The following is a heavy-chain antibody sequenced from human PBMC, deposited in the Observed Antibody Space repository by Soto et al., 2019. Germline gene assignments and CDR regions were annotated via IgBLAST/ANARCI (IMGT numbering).Heavy chain of an antibody. V-gene: IGHV5-10-1*01. CDR3: ARRMGYWSGGSCYSDYGMDV. D-gene: IGHD2-15*01. CDR1: GYSFTSYW. CDR2: IDPSDSYT. J-gene: IGHJ6*02. Sequence: PGESLKISCKGSGYSFTSYWISWVRQMPGKGLEWMGRIDPSDSYTNYSPSFQGHVTISADKSISTAYLQWSSLKASDTAMYYCARRMGYWSGGSCYSDYGMDVWGQGTTVTVYS.